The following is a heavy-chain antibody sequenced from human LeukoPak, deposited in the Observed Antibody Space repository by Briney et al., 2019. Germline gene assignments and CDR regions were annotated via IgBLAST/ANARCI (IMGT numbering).Heavy chain of an antibody. V-gene: IGHV1-69*05. CDR2: IIPIFGTA. Sequence: ASVKVSCKASGGTFSSYAISWVRQAPGQGLEWMGGIIPIFGTANYAQKFQGRVTITTDESTSTAYMELSSLRSEDTAVYYCARARSGTRTAFDYWGQGTLVTVSS. CDR3: ARARSGTRTAFDY. J-gene: IGHJ4*02. D-gene: IGHD2-2*01. CDR1: GGTFSSYA.